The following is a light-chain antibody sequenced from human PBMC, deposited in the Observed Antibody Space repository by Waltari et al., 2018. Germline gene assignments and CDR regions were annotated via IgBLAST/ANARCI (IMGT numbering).Light chain of an antibody. CDR2: GAS. CDR1: QSVSRN. J-gene: IGKJ2*01. CDR3: QQYNNWPRT. Sequence: EIVMTQSPATLSVSPGERATLSCRASQSVSRNLAWYQHKPGQAPRLLIDGASTRATGIPARFSGSGSGTEFTLTISSLQSEDFAVYYCQQYNNWPRTFGQGTKLEIK. V-gene: IGKV3-15*01.